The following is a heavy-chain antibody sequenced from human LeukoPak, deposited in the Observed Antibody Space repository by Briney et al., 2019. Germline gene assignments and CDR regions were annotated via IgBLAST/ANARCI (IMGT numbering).Heavy chain of an antibody. CDR2: ISYDGSNK. J-gene: IGHJ4*02. Sequence: GRSLRLSCAASGFTFSSDAMHWVRQAPGKGLEWVAVISYDGSNKYYADSVKGRFTISRDNSKNILYLQMNSLTAEDTAVYWCAKDPINWGSIYFDCWGQGTLVTVSS. CDR1: GFTFSSDA. CDR3: AKDPINWGSIYFDC. D-gene: IGHD7-27*01. V-gene: IGHV3-30-3*01.